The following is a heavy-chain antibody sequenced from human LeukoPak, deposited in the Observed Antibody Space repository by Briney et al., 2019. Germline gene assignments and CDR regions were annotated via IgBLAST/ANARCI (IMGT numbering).Heavy chain of an antibody. J-gene: IGHJ6*03. CDR1: GGSISSYY. Sequence: SETLSLTCTVSGGSISSYYWSWIRQPPGKGLEWIGYIYYSGSTNYNPSLKSRVTISVDTSKNQFPLKLTSVTAADTAVYYCARETSQKGAHYMDVWGKGTTVTISS. CDR2: IYYSGST. CDR3: ARETSQKGAHYMDV. D-gene: IGHD3-16*01. V-gene: IGHV4-59*01.